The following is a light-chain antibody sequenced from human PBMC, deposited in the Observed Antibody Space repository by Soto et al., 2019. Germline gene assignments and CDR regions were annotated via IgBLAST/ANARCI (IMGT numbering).Light chain of an antibody. V-gene: IGKV1-5*03. CDR1: QSISSW. Sequence: IQLTQSPSSLSASVGDRFTITCRASQSISSWLAWYQQKPGKAPKLLIYKASSLESGVPLRFSGSGSGTEFTLTISSLQPDDFATYYCQQYNSYSTFGQGTKVDIK. J-gene: IGKJ1*01. CDR2: KAS. CDR3: QQYNSYST.